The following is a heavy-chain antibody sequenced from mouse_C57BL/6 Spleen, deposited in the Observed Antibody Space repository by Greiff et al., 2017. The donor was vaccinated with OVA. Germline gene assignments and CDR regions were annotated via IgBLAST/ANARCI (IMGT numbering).Heavy chain of an antibody. D-gene: IGHD1-1*02. V-gene: IGHV1-62-2*01. CDR1: GYTFTEYT. CDR2: FYPGSGSI. J-gene: IGHJ2*01. Sequence: QVQLQQSGAELVKPGASVKLSCKASGYTFTEYTIQWVKQRPGQGLEWIGWFYPGSGSIKYNEKFKDKATLTADKSSSTVYLELSRLTSEDSAVFFYARRVSCGYYLDYWGKGTTLTVSS. CDR3: ARRVSCGYYLDY.